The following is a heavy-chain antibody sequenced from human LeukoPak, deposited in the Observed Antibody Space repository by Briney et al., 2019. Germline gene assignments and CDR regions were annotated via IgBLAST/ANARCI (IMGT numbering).Heavy chain of an antibody. CDR1: GDSVSSNSAA. D-gene: IGHD1-20*01. Sequence: SQTLSLTCAISGDSVSSNSAAWNWIRQSPSRGLEWLGRTYYRSKWYNDYAVSVKSRITINPDTSKNQFSLQLNSLTPEDTALYYCPRDDNWNDFGGFDPWGQGTLVTVSS. CDR3: PRDDNWNDFGGFDP. J-gene: IGHJ5*02. CDR2: TYYRSKWYN. V-gene: IGHV6-1*01.